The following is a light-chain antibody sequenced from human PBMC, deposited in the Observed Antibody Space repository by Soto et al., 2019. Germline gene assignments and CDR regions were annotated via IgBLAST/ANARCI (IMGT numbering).Light chain of an antibody. CDR3: SSYTSSSTLVV. V-gene: IGLV2-14*01. Sequence: QAVVTQPASVSGSPGQSITISCTGTSSDVGGYNYVSWYQQHPGKAPKLMIYDVSNRPSGVSNRFSGSKSGNTASLTISGLQAEDEADSYCSSYTSSSTLVVFGGGTKLTVL. CDR1: SSDVGGYNY. J-gene: IGLJ2*01. CDR2: DVS.